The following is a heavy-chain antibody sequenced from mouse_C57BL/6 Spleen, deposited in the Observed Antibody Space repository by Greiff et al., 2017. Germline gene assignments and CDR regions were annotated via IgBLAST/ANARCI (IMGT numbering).Heavy chain of an antibody. D-gene: IGHD1-1*01. J-gene: IGHJ4*01. CDR2: IYPGDGDT. V-gene: IGHV1-80*01. CDR3: AKLYYYAGRYYSMDY. CDR1: GYAFSSYW. Sequence: QVQLQQSGAELVKPGASVKISCKASGYAFSSYWMNWVKQRPGKGLEWIGQIYPGDGDTNYNGKFKGKATLTADKSSSTAYMQLSSLSSEDSSVYFCAKLYYYAGRYYSMDYWGQGTSVTVSS.